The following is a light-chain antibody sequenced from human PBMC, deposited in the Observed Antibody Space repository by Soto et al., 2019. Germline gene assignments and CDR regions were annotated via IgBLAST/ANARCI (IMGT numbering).Light chain of an antibody. Sequence: DIQMTQSPSTLSASVGDRVTITCRASQSISSWLAWYQQKPVKAPKLLIYKASSLESGVPSRFSVSGSGTEFTLTISSLEPDDFATYYCQQYNSYPWTFGQGTKVEIK. V-gene: IGKV1-5*03. CDR3: QQYNSYPWT. CDR2: KAS. CDR1: QSISSW. J-gene: IGKJ1*01.